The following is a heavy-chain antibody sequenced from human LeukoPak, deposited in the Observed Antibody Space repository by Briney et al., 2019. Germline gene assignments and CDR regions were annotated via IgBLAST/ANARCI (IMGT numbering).Heavy chain of an antibody. CDR1: GFTFSSYA. Sequence: GGSLGLSCAASGFTFSSYAMSWVRQAPGKGLEWVSSISDSGGNTYYADSVKGRFTISRDNSKNTLFLQMNSLRAEDTAVYYCAKDGVWQSYYFDYWGRGTLVTVSS. D-gene: IGHD3-10*01. CDR3: AKDGVWQSYYFDY. J-gene: IGHJ4*02. CDR2: ISDSGGNT. V-gene: IGHV3-23*01.